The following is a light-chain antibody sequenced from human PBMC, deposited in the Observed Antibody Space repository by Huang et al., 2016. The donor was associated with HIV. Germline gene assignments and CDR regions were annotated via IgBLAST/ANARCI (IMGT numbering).Light chain of an antibody. CDR1: QSVSSSN. V-gene: IGKV3-20*01. CDR3: QEYET. Sequence: EIVLAQSPGTLSLSPGERATTSCRASQSVSSSNVAWYQQKPGQAPRLLIYGASSRATRIPDRFSGSGSGTDFTLTISRLEPEDFAVYYCQEYETFGPGTKVDIK. J-gene: IGKJ3*01. CDR2: GAS.